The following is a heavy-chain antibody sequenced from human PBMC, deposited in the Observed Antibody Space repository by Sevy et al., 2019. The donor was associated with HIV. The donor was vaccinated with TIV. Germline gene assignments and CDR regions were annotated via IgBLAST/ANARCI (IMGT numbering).Heavy chain of an antibody. Sequence: GGSLRLSCAASGFTFRRYAMHWVRQAPGQELESVAVISYDGGKTYRADSVKGRFTISRDNSENTLYLQMNSLRAEDTAVYYCTRDGGGDYFDYWGLGTLVTVSS. V-gene: IGHV3-30*04. D-gene: IGHD2-15*01. CDR3: TRDGGGDYFDY. CDR2: ISYDGGKT. J-gene: IGHJ4*02. CDR1: GFTFRRYA.